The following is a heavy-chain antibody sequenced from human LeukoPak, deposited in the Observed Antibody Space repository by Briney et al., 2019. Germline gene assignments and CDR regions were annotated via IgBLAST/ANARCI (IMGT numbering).Heavy chain of an antibody. D-gene: IGHD1-26*01. CDR3: ARQTVGATTDFDY. CDR1: GFTFSSYW. J-gene: IGHJ4*02. V-gene: IGHV3-7*04. CDR2: IKQDGSDK. Sequence: PGGSLRLSCAASGFTFSSYWMSWVRQAPGKGLEWVANIKQDGSDKYYVESVWGRFTIPRDNAKDSLYLQMNSLRAEDTAVYHCARQTVGATTDFDYWGQGTLVTVSS.